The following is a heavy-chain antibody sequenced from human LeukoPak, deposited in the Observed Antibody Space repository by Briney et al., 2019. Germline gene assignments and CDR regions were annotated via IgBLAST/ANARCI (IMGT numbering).Heavy chain of an antibody. D-gene: IGHD3-3*01. Sequence: ASVKVSCKASGGTFSSYAISWVRQAPGQGLEWMGGIIPIFGTANYALKFQGRVTITADESTSTAYMELSSLRSEDTAVYYCARDAHVLYDFWSGPGHAALGVAFDIWGQGTMVTVSS. CDR1: GGTFSSYA. J-gene: IGHJ3*02. CDR2: IIPIFGTA. CDR3: ARDAHVLYDFWSGPGHAALGVAFDI. V-gene: IGHV1-69*01.